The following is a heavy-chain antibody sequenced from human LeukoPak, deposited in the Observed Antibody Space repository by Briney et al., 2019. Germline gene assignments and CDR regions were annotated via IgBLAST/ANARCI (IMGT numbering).Heavy chain of an antibody. CDR3: ARDALKDGYNYVGY. V-gene: IGHV1-69*13. CDR2: IIPIFGTA. Sequence: SVKVSCKASGGTFSSYAISWVRQAPGQGLEWMGGIIPIFGTANYAQKFQGRVTITADESTSTAYMELSSLRSEDTAVYHCARDALKDGYNYVGYWGQGTLVTVSS. D-gene: IGHD5-24*01. CDR1: GGTFSSYA. J-gene: IGHJ4*02.